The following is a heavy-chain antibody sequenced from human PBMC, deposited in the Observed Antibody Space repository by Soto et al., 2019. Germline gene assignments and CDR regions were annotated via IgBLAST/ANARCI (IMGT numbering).Heavy chain of an antibody. V-gene: IGHV4-59*08. Sequence: QVQLQEWGPGLVKPSETLSLTCTVSGGSISSYYWSWIRQPPGKGLEWIGYIYYSGSTNYNPSLTSRVTISVDTSKNQFSLKLSSVTAADTAVYYCARLNDILTGYYDFDYWGQGTLVTVSS. CDR1: GGSISSYY. J-gene: IGHJ4*02. D-gene: IGHD3-9*01. CDR2: IYYSGST. CDR3: ARLNDILTGYYDFDY.